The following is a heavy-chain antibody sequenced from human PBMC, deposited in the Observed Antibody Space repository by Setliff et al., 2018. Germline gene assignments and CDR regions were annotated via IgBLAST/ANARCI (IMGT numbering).Heavy chain of an antibody. Sequence: SVKVSCKASGGTFNNYAISWVRQAPGQGLKWMGGIIPIFGTTKYAQKFQGRVTITADESTSTAYMELSSLRSEDTAVYYCARESGSPRYMDVWGNGTTVTVYS. CDR3: ARESGSPRYMDV. CDR1: GGTFNNYA. V-gene: IGHV1-69*13. D-gene: IGHD3-3*01. CDR2: IIPIFGTT. J-gene: IGHJ6*03.